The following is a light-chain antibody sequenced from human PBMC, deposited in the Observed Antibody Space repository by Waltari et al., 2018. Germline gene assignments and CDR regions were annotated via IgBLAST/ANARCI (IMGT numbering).Light chain of an antibody. CDR1: SSNTGSNY. J-gene: IGLJ2*01. Sequence: QSALTQPPSASGTPGQRVTISCSGTSSNTGSNYVYWYLHLPGTAPKLLIYKNNQWASGVTDRFSGSKSGTSASLAISGLRSEDEADYYCASWDDSLSVVVFGGGTKLTVV. V-gene: IGLV1-47*01. CDR3: ASWDDSLSVVV. CDR2: KNN.